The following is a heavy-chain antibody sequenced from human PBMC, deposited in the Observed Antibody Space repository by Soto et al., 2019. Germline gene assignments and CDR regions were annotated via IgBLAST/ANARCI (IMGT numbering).Heavy chain of an antibody. J-gene: IGHJ4*02. CDR2: ISWNSGNI. CDR1: GFTFDDFA. D-gene: IGHD3-3*01. V-gene: IGHV3-9*01. CDR3: AKGAATSIFGYFDY. Sequence: EVHLVESGGGLVQPGRSLRLSCAASGFTFDDFAMHWVRQVPGKGLEWVSRISWNSGNIVYADSVEGRFTISRDSAQPSLYLTMHRLRTAGTALYFSAKGAATSIFGYFDYWGQGTLVTVSS.